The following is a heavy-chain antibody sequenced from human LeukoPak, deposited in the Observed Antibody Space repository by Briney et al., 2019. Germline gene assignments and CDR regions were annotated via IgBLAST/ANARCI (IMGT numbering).Heavy chain of an antibody. V-gene: IGHV3-33*08. D-gene: IGHD1-14*01. CDR1: GFPFSSYG. CDR2: IWYDGSNK. Sequence: PGGSLRLSCVASGFPFSSYGMHWVRQAPGKGLEWVAVIWYDGSNKYYADSVKGRFTISRDNSKNTLYLQMNSLRAEDTAVYYCARDRNHRGNYVGASDYWGQGTLVTVSS. J-gene: IGHJ4*02. CDR3: ARDRNHRGNYVGASDY.